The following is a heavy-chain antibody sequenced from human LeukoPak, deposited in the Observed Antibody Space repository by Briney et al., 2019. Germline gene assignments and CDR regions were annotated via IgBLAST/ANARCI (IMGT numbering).Heavy chain of an antibody. CDR3: ARSFYLGYCSGGSCYSQDGPFDY. D-gene: IGHD2-15*01. CDR2: IYYSGST. J-gene: IGHJ4*02. Sequence: SETLSLTCTVSGGSVSSGSYYWSWIRQPPGKGLEWIGYIYYSGSTNYNPSLKSRVTISVDTSRNQFSLKLSSATAADTAVYYCARSFYLGYCSGGSCYSQDGPFDYWGQGTLVTVSS. CDR1: GGSVSSGSYY. V-gene: IGHV4-61*01.